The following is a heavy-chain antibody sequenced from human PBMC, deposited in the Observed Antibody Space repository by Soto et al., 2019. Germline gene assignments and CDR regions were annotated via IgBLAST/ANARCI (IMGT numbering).Heavy chain of an antibody. J-gene: IGHJ6*02. CDR2: ICYDGSNK. CDR3: AGDSSSSGYYYYGMDV. V-gene: IGHV3-33*01. Sequence: GGSLRLSCAASGFTFSSYGMHWVRQAPGKGLEWVAVICYDGSNKYYADSVKGRFSISRDNSKNTLYLQMNSLRAEDTAGYYCAGDSSSSGYYYYGMDVWGQGTTVTVSS. D-gene: IGHD6-6*01. CDR1: GFTFSSYG.